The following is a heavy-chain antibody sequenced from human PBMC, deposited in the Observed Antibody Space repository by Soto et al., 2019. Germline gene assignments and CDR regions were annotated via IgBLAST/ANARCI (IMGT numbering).Heavy chain of an antibody. J-gene: IGHJ4*02. CDR1: GGSVCSYF. V-gene: IGHV4-59*02. D-gene: IGHD6-19*01. CDR3: ARRQWLDYYFDY. Sequence: SGTLYLSCTVSGGSVCSYFWSWVRQPPGKGLEWIGYIYYSGSTNYNPSLKSRVTISVDTSKNQFSLKLSSVTAADTAVYYCARRQWLDYYFDYWGQGTLVTVSS. CDR2: IYYSGST.